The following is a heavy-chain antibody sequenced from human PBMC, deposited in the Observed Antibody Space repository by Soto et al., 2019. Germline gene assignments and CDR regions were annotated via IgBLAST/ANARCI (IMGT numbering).Heavy chain of an antibody. J-gene: IGHJ5*02. V-gene: IGHV4-59*01. D-gene: IGHD2-15*01. CDR3: ATEASGGYCSGGSCNWFDP. CDR1: GGSISRYY. CDR2: IYYSGST. Sequence: ETLSLTCTVSGGSISRYYWSWIRQPPGKGLEWIGYIYYSGSTNYNPSLKSRVIISVDTSKNQFSLKLSSVTAADTAVYYCATEASGGYCSGGSCNWFDPWGQGTLVTVSS.